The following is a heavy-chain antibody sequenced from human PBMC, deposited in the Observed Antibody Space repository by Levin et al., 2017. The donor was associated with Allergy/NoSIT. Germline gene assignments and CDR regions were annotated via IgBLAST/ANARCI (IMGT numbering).Heavy chain of an antibody. V-gene: IGHV3-23*01. D-gene: IGHD2-2*01. J-gene: IGHJ4*02. CDR3: AKDSLCSGTSCYSGFDA. Sequence: PGGSLRLSCAASGFTFGSYAVSWVRQAPGKGLEWVSTISDDGGSTLYAESMKGRFTISRDNSKSTLYLQMNSLRAEDTAVYYCAKDSLCSGTSCYSGFDAWGQGTLVTVSS. CDR2: ISDDGGST. CDR1: GFTFGSYA.